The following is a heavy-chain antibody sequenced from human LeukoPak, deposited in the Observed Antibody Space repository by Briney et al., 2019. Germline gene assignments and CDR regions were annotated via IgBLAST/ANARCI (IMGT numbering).Heavy chain of an antibody. D-gene: IGHD3-9*01. J-gene: IGHJ6*02. V-gene: IGHV1-18*01. Sequence: VASVKVSCKASGYTFTSYGISWVRQAPGQGLEWMGWISAYNGNTNYAQKLQGRVTMTTDTSTSTAYMELRSLRSDDTAVYYCARYLYYDILTGYSPTDYYGMDVWGQGTTVTVSS. CDR3: ARYLYYDILTGYSPTDYYGMDV. CDR2: ISAYNGNT. CDR1: GYTFTSYG.